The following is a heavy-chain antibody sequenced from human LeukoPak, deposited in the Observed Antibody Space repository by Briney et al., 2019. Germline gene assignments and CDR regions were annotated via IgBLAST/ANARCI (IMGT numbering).Heavy chain of an antibody. CDR3: ARILSSTSCCDY. V-gene: IGHV3-11*01. J-gene: IGHJ4*02. CDR1: GFTFSDYY. D-gene: IGHD2-2*01. Sequence: PGGSLRLSCAASGFTFSDYYMSWIRQAPGKGLEWVSYVSSSGSTIYYADSVKGRFTISRDNAKNSLYLQMNSLRAEDTAVYYCARILSSTSCCDYWGQGTLVTVSS. CDR2: VSSSGSTI.